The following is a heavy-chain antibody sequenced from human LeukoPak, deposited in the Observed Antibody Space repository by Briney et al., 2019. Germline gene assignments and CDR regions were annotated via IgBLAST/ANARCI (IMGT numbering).Heavy chain of an antibody. J-gene: IGHJ3*02. CDR3: ARGGYDSSGYRDAFDI. Sequence: SVKVSCKVSGYTLTELSMHWVRQAPGQGLEWMGGIIPIFGTANCAQKFQGRVTITADKSTSTAYMELSSLRSEDTAVYYCARGGYDSSGYRDAFDIWGQGTMVTVSS. CDR1: GYTLTELS. CDR2: IIPIFGTA. D-gene: IGHD3-22*01. V-gene: IGHV1-69*06.